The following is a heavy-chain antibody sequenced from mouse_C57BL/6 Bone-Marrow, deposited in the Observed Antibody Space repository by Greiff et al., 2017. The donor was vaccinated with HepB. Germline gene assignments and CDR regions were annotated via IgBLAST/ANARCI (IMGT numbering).Heavy chain of an antibody. CDR1: GYTFTSYW. D-gene: IGHD2-2*01. J-gene: IGHJ4*01. CDR3: AFYYGYLPYAMDY. CDR2: IYPGSGST. V-gene: IGHV1-55*01. Sequence: QVQLQQPGAELVKPGASVKMSCKASGYTFTSYWINWVKQRPGQGLEWIGDIYPGSGSTNYNEKFKSKATLTVDTSSSTAYMQLSSLTSEDSAVYYCAFYYGYLPYAMDYWGQGTSVTVSS.